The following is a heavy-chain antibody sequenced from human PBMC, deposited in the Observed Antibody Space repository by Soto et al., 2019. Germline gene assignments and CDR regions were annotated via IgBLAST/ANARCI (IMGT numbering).Heavy chain of an antibody. CDR2: IYYSGST. V-gene: IGHV4-30-4*01. CDR1: GASISSGDYY. CDR3: AREGLYGGNTNWFDP. D-gene: IGHD4-17*01. J-gene: IGHJ5*02. Sequence: SETLSLTCTVSGASISSGDYYWRWIRQPPGKGLEWIGYIYYSGSTYYNPSLKSRVTISVDTSKNQFSLKLSSVTAADTAVYYCAREGLYGGNTNWFDPWGQGTLVTVS.